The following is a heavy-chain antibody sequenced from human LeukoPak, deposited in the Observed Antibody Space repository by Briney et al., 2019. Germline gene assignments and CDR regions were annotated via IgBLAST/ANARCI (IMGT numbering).Heavy chain of an antibody. CDR3: ARGYGDNSGAFDI. D-gene: IGHD4-23*01. J-gene: IGHJ3*02. CDR1: GGSIMVAAYS. Sequence: TSETLSLTCTVSGGSIMVAAYSWSWLRQPPGKGPEWIGYIYYSGRTYYNPSLKSRVTISLDRSKNQFSLKLSSATAADTAVYFCARGYGDNSGAFDIWGQGTLVTVSS. V-gene: IGHV4-30-2*01. CDR2: IYYSGRT.